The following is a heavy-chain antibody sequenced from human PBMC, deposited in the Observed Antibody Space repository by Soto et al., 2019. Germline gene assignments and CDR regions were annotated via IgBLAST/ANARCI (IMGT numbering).Heavy chain of an antibody. V-gene: IGHV3-33*01. CDR1: GFTFSSYG. CDR2: IWYDGSNK. J-gene: IGHJ6*02. Sequence: GGSLRLSCAASGFTFSSYGMHWVRQAPGKGLEWVAVIWYDGSNKYYADSVKGRFTISRDNSKNTLYLQMNSLRAEDTAVYYCAREFPELWELLRGSHYYYGMDVWGQGTTVTVSS. CDR3: AREFPELWELLRGSHYYYGMDV. D-gene: IGHD1-26*01.